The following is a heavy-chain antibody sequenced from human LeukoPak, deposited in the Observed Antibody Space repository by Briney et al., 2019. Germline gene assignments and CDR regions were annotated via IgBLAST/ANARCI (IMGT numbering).Heavy chain of an antibody. CDR1: DGSISSYY. CDR2: IYYSGST. J-gene: IGHJ3*02. D-gene: IGHD1-26*01. CDR3: ARVYSGSYTRAFDI. V-gene: IGHV4-59*01. Sequence: SETLSLTCTVSDGSISSYYWSWIRQPPGKGLEWIGYIYYSGSTNYNPSLKSRVTISVDTSKNQFSLKLSSVTAADTAVYYCARVYSGSYTRAFDIWGQGTMVTVSS.